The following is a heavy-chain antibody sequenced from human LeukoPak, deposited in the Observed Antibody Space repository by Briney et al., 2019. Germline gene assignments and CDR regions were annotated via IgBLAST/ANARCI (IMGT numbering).Heavy chain of an antibody. CDR3: ARDSDYYGSGSDAFDI. V-gene: IGHV3-30*04. D-gene: IGHD3-10*01. CDR2: ISYDGSNK. J-gene: IGHJ3*02. CDR1: GFTFSSSA. Sequence: PGGSLRLSCAASGFTFSSSAMHWVRQAPGKGLVWVALISYDGSNKYYADSVKGRFTISRDNSKNTLYLQMNSLRAEDTAVYFCARDSDYYGSGSDAFDIWGQGTMVTVSS.